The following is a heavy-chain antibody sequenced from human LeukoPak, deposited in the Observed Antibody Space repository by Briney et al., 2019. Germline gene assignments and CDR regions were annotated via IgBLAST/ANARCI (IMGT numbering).Heavy chain of an antibody. J-gene: IGHJ4*02. D-gene: IGHD4-17*01. CDR2: VHYSGTT. CDR3: ARLSYGIYGNYFFDQ. V-gene: IGHV4-39*01. Sequence: PSETLSLTCTVSGGSISDSSSYWGWIRQPPGKGPEWLGTVHYSGTTYYNSSLKSRVILSVDASKNQFSLMVSSVTAADTAVYYCARLSYGIYGNYFFDQWGQGTLVAVSS. CDR1: GGSISDSSSY.